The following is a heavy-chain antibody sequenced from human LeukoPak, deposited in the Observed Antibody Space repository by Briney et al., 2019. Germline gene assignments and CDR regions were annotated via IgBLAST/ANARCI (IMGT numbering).Heavy chain of an antibody. V-gene: IGHV4-59*02. D-gene: IGHD3-10*01. Sequence: TSSETLSLTYTVSGVSVSRYFCSWIRQPPGKGLEWIGYISYSGSTDYNPSLKSRVTISVDTSKNQFSLKLRSVTAADTAVYYWARSEAPMVRRVITVHWVTTWGRGPLVTVSS. CDR3: ARSEAPMVRRVITVHWVTT. CDR1: GVSVSRYF. J-gene: IGHJ5*02. CDR2: ISYSGST.